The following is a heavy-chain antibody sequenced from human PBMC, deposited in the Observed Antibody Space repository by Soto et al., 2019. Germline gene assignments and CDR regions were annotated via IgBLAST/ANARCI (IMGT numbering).Heavy chain of an antibody. V-gene: IGHV3-23*01. Sequence: QTGGSLRLSCAASGFTFSSYAMSWVRQAPGKGLEWVSAISGSGGSTYYADSVKGRFTISRDNSKNTLYLQMNSLRAEDTAVYYCANWHMVLGGWHKMGWFDPWGQGTLVTVSS. CDR1: GFTFSSYA. CDR2: ISGSGGST. CDR3: ANWHMVLGGWHKMGWFDP. J-gene: IGHJ5*02. D-gene: IGHD6-19*01.